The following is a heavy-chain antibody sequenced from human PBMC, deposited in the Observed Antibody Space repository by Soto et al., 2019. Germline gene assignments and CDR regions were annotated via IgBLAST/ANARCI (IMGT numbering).Heavy chain of an antibody. J-gene: IGHJ4*02. CDR1: GFTFSTSV. Sequence: QVQLVESGGGVVQPGGSLSLSCAASGFTFSTSVMHWVRQPPGKGLEWMPILTSGGNRKYYADSVKGRFTISRDISEGTLFLQMNSLRTEDTAVYYCGREVSEAGRGHFGYWGQGTLVSVTS. CDR2: LTSGGNRK. CDR3: GREVSEAGRGHFGY. D-gene: IGHD6-13*01. V-gene: IGHV3-30-3*01.